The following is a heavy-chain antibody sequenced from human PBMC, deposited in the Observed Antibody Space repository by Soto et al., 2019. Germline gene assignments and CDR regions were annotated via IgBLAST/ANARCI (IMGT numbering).Heavy chain of an antibody. J-gene: IGHJ5*01. CDR1: GFSLTTSGVG. V-gene: IGHV2-5*02. CDR2: IYWDDDK. D-gene: IGHD3-3*02. CDR3: AHRHAFAEFHS. Sequence: QITLKESGPPLVKPTQTLTLTCTFSGFSLTTSGVGVGWIRQPPGKALEWLALIYWDDDKRSSPSLKSRLTIPQATPPNPLALTLTTLPPVHTATYFCAHRHAFAEFHSWGPGTLLTVSS.